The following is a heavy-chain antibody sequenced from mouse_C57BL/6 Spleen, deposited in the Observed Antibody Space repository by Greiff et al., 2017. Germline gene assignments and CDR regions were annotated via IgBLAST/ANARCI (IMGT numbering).Heavy chain of an antibody. V-gene: IGHV1-26*01. Sequence: EVQLQQSGPELVKPGASVKISCKASGYTFTDYYMNWVKQSHGKSLEWIGDINPNNGGTSYNQKFKGKATLTVDKSSSTAYMELRSLTSEDSAVXYCANDDYGKSDGGYWGQGTTLTVSS. CDR2: INPNNGGT. J-gene: IGHJ2*01. CDR3: ANDDYGKSDGGY. D-gene: IGHD1-1*01. CDR1: GYTFTDYY.